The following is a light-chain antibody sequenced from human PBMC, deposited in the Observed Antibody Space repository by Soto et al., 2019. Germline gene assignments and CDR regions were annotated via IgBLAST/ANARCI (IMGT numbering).Light chain of an antibody. CDR3: QQYGSSPPIT. CDR2: GAS. CDR1: QSVSSSY. J-gene: IGKJ5*01. V-gene: IGKV3-20*01. Sequence: EFVLTQSPGTLSLSPGERATLSCRASQSVSSSYLAWYQQKPGQAPRLLIYGASSRATGIPDRFSGSGSGTDFTLTISRLEPEDFAVYYCQQYGSSPPITFGQGTRLEMK.